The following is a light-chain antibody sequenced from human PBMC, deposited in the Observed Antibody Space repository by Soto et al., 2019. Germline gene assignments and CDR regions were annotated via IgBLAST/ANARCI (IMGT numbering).Light chain of an antibody. CDR1: SSNIGSST. J-gene: IGLJ2*01. CDR2: SNN. V-gene: IGLV1-44*01. CDR3: AAWDDSLNGHVV. Sequence: QTVVTQPPSASGTPGQRVTISCSGSSSNIGSSTVNWYQQLPGTAPKLLIYSNNQRPSGVPDRFSGSKSGTSASLALSGLQSEDEADYYCAAWDDSLNGHVVFGGGTKLTV.